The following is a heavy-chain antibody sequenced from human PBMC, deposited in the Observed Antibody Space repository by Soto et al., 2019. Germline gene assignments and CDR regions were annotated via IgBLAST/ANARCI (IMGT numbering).Heavy chain of an antibody. V-gene: IGHV1-2*04. CDR1: GYSFTDYH. CDR2: INPKSGGT. J-gene: IGHJ6*02. Sequence: ASVKVSCKASGYSFTDYHIDWVRQAPGQGLEWRGRINPKSGGTSTAQKFQGWVTMTTDTSISTASMELTRLTSDDTAIYYCARGDSTDCSNGVCSFFYNHDMDVWGQGTTVTVSS. CDR3: ARGDSTDCSNGVCSFFYNHDMDV. D-gene: IGHD2-8*01.